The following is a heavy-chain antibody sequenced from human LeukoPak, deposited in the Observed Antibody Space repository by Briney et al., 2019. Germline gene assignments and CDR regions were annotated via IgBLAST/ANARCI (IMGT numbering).Heavy chain of an antibody. Sequence: PGGSLRLSCAASEFSVGSNYMTWVRQAPGKGLEWVSLIYSGGSTYYADSVKGRFTISRDNSKNTLYLQMNSLRDEDTAVYYCASRPRFDTRGYYVDYWGQGSLVTVSS. CDR3: ASRPRFDTRGYYVDY. CDR2: IYSGGST. V-gene: IGHV3-66*01. D-gene: IGHD3-22*01. J-gene: IGHJ4*02. CDR1: EFSVGSNY.